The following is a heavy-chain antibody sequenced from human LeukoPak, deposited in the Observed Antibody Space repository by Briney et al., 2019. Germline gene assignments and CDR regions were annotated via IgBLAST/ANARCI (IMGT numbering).Heavy chain of an antibody. J-gene: IGHJ4*02. Sequence: GGSLRLSCAASGFTFSSYGMHWVRQAPGKGLEWVAFIRYDGSNKYYADSVKGRFTISRDNSKNTLYLQMNSLRAEDTAVYYCAKDWDFWGGYLDYWGQGTLVTVSS. V-gene: IGHV3-30*02. CDR3: AKDWDFWGGYLDY. CDR2: IRYDGSNK. D-gene: IGHD3-3*01. CDR1: GFTFSSYG.